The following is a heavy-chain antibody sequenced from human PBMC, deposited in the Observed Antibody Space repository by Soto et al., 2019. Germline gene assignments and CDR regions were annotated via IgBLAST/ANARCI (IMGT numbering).Heavy chain of an antibody. J-gene: IGHJ4*02. CDR3: AKLRRNYFGD. V-gene: IGHV4-59*03. CDR1: GDSMSPFY. D-gene: IGHD2-21*01. CDR2: IYHIGTT. Sequence: QVQLQESGPGLVKPSETLSLTCTVSGDSMSPFYWSWIRQPPGKGLEWIGYIYHIGTTTYNPSLKSRVTISLDSSKNQFSLKLTSVTAADTAVYYCAKLRRNYFGDWGQGTLVTVSS.